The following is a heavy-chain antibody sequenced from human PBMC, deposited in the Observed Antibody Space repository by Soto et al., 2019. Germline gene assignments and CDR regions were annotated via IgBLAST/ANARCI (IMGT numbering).Heavy chain of an antibody. J-gene: IGHJ4*02. Sequence: GGSLRLSCAASGFTFSSYWMSWVRQAPGKGLEWVANIKQDGSEKYYVDSVKGRFTISRDNAKNSLYLQMNSLRAEDTAVYYCARDGYSGYETPQFEFDYWGQGTLVTVSS. CDR3: ARDGYSGYETPQFEFDY. CDR2: IKQDGSEK. CDR1: GFTFSSYW. V-gene: IGHV3-7*05. D-gene: IGHD5-12*01.